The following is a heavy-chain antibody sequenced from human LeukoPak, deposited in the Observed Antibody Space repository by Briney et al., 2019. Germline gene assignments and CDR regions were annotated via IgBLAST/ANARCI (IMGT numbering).Heavy chain of an antibody. CDR2: ISYDGSNK. CDR1: GFTFSSYA. CDR3: ARGGTAWGIAVAGDYLSFDY. J-gene: IGHJ4*02. D-gene: IGHD6-19*01. Sequence: GGSLRLSCAASGFTFSSYAMHWVRQAPGKGLEWVAVISYDGSNKYYADSVKGRFTISRDNSKNALYLQMNSLRAEDTAVYYCARGGTAWGIAVAGDYLSFDYWGQGTLVTVSS. V-gene: IGHV3-30-3*01.